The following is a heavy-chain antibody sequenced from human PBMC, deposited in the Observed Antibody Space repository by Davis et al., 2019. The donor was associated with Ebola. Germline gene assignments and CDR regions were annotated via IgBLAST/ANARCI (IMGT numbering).Heavy chain of an antibody. D-gene: IGHD6-19*01. CDR3: ARARAEPWLALFDY. Sequence: PSETLSLTCTVSGVSISRHYWSWIRQPPGKRLEWIGSIFYTGSAYYNSSLASRATISVDTSKNQFSLKLSSVTAADTAVYYCARARAEPWLALFDYWGQGTLVTVSS. CDR2: IFYTGSA. J-gene: IGHJ4*02. V-gene: IGHV4-59*11. CDR1: GVSISRHY.